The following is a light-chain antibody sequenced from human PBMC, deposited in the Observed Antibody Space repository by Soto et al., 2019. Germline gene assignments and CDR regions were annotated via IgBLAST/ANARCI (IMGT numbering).Light chain of an antibody. CDR3: QQYDNSLTWT. Sequence: ESVLTQSPGTLSLSPGERANLYCRASQSVTSSHLAWYQQKPGQAPRLLIYGASSRATGIPDRFSGSGSATDFTLTISRLEPEDFAVYYCQQYDNSLTWTFGQGTKVDIK. CDR1: QSVTSSH. J-gene: IGKJ1*01. V-gene: IGKV3-20*01. CDR2: GAS.